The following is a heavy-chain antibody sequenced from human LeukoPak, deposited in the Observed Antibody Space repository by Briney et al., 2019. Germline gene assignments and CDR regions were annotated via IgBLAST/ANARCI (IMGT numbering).Heavy chain of an antibody. CDR2: INPSGGST. Sequence: ASVKVSCKASGYTFTGYYIHWVRQAPGQGLEWMGIINPSGGSTSYAQKFQGRVTMTRDTSTSTVYMELSSLRSEDTAVYYCARGWRVTPVAFYFPDFDYWGQGTLVTVSS. CDR3: ARGWRVTPVAFYFPDFDY. V-gene: IGHV1-46*01. J-gene: IGHJ4*02. CDR1: GYTFTGYY. D-gene: IGHD4-23*01.